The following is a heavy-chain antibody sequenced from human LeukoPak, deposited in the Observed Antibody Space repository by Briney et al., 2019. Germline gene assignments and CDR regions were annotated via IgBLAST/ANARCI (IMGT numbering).Heavy chain of an antibody. D-gene: IGHD5/OR15-5a*01. CDR1: GFTFSSYW. V-gene: IGHV3-74*01. Sequence: GGSLRLSCAASGFTFSSYWMHWVRQAPGRGLVWVSRIKTDGSTTSYADSVKGRFTISRDNAKNTLYLQMNSLRAEDTAVYYCASSTITFHSFDYWGQGTLVTVSS. CDR3: ASSTITFHSFDY. CDR2: IKTDGSTT. J-gene: IGHJ4*02.